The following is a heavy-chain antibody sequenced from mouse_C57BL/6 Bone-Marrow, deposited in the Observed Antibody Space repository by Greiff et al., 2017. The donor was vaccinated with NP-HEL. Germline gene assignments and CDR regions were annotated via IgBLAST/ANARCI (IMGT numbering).Heavy chain of an antibody. J-gene: IGHJ3*01. CDR2: ISSGGSYT. CDR1: GFTFSSYG. CDR3: ARPRGFAY. Sequence: EVQGVESGGDLVKPGGSLKLSCAASGFTFSSYGMSWVRQTPDKRLEWVATISSGGSYTYYPDSVKGRFTISRDNAKNTLYLQMSSLKSEDTAMYYGARPRGFAYWGQGTLVTVSA. V-gene: IGHV5-6*01.